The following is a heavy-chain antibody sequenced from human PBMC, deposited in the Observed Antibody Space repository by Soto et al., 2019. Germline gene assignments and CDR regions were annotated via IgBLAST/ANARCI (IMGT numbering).Heavy chain of an antibody. D-gene: IGHD6-6*01. CDR2: IIPIFGTA. CDR1: GGTFSSYA. Sequence: QVQLVQSGAEVKKPGSSVKVSCKASGGTFSSYAISWVRQAPGQGLEWMGGIIPIFGTANYAQKFQGRVTITADESTSTAYMELSSLRSEDTVVYYCARDKGEYSSFPSGCFDYWGQGTLVTVSS. V-gene: IGHV1-69*01. CDR3: ARDKGEYSSFPSGCFDY. J-gene: IGHJ4*02.